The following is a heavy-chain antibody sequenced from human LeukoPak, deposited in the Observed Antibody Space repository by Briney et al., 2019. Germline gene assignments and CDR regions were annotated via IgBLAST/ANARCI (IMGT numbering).Heavy chain of an antibody. V-gene: IGHV1-46*01. CDR1: GYTFTSYY. Sequence: ASVKVSCKASGYTFTSYYMHWVRQAPGQGLEWMGIINPSGGSTSYAQKFQGRVTMTRDMSTSTVYMELSSLRSEDTAVYYCARSVAAPYWFDPWGQGTLVTVSS. D-gene: IGHD6-19*01. J-gene: IGHJ5*02. CDR3: ARSVAAPYWFDP. CDR2: INPSGGST.